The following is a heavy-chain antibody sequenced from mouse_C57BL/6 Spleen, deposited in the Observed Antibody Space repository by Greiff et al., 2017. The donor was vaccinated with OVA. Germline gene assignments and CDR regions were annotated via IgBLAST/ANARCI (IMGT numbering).Heavy chain of an antibody. D-gene: IGHD2-4*01. CDR2: IYPGDGDT. CDR1: GYAFSSSW. Sequence: QVQLQQSGPELVKPGASVKISCKASGYAFSSSWMNWVKQRPGKGLEWIGRIYPGDGDTNYNGKFKGKATLTADKSSSTAYMQLSSLTSEDSAVYFCAREGIIYYDYEMDYWGQGTSVTVSS. CDR3: AREGIIYYDYEMDY. J-gene: IGHJ4*01. V-gene: IGHV1-82*01.